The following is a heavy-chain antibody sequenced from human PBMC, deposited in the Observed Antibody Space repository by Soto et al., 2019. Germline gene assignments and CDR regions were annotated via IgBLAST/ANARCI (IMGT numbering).Heavy chain of an antibody. J-gene: IGHJ4*02. CDR2: VYNSGST. D-gene: IGHD2-15*01. CDR3: ARPRREEVAGYTLDN. V-gene: IGHV4-59*01. CDR1: GGSISSNY. Sequence: TSETLTLTCTVSGGSISSNYWTWIRQPPGKGLEWIGYVYNSGSTNYNPSLKSRVTISEDTSKSQFSLKVNSMTAADTAVYYCARPRREEVAGYTLDNWGQGMLVTVSS.